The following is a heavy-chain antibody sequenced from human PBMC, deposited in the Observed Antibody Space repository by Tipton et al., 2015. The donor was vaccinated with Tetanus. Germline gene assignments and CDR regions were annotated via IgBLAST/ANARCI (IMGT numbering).Heavy chain of an antibody. CDR1: GGSTSSYY. CDR2: IYYSGST. D-gene: IGHD5-18*01. Sequence: TLSLTCTVSGGSTSSYYWSWIRQPPGRGLEWIGYIYYSGSTNYNPSLKSRVTISVDTSKNQFSLKLSSVTAADTAVYYCARDYGYSYPYGMDVWGQGTTVTVSS. CDR3: ARDYGYSYPYGMDV. V-gene: IGHV4-59*01. J-gene: IGHJ6*02.